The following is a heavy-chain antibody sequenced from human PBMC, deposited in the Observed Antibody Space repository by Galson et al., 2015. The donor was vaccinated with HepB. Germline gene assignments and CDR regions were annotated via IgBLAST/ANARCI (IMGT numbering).Heavy chain of an antibody. CDR1: GFRFNNSA. Sequence: SLRLSCAASGFRFNNSAMNWVRQAPGKGLEWVSSINSGSTSISYADSMKGRFTISRDNAKNSLYLPMNSLSVADTAVYYCARGGGGYNVWGQGTLVTVSS. J-gene: IGHJ4*02. CDR3: ARGGGGYNV. CDR2: INSGSTSI. V-gene: IGHV3-21*06. D-gene: IGHD5-24*01.